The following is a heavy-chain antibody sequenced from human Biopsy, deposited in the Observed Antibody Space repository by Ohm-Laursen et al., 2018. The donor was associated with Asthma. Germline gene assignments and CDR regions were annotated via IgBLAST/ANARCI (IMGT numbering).Heavy chain of an antibody. V-gene: IGHV1-18*01. CDR1: GYTFNSAG. D-gene: IGHD4-23*01. J-gene: IGHJ6*02. CDR3: ARAVDYYHYYGIDV. CDR2: ISVYNGNT. Sequence: ASVKVSCKTSGYTFNSAGITWVRQAPGQGLEWMGWISVYNGNTKVAQKLQDRVTMITDTSTSTAYMELRSLRSDDTAAYFCARAVDYYHYYGIDVWGQGTTVTVS.